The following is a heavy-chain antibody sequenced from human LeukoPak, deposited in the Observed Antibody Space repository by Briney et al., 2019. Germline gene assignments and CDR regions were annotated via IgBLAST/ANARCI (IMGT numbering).Heavy chain of an antibody. V-gene: IGHV4-34*12. J-gene: IGHJ3*02. CDR2: IVHSGNT. Sequence: KPSETLSLTCAVYGASFSGYYWSWIRQPPGKGLEWIGEIVHSGNTKYNPSLKSRVTISVDTSKNQFSLNLTSVTAADTAVYYCTRFGSSTWYKGAFDIWGQGTMVTVAS. CDR1: GASFSGYY. CDR3: TRFGSSTWYKGAFDI. D-gene: IGHD6-13*01.